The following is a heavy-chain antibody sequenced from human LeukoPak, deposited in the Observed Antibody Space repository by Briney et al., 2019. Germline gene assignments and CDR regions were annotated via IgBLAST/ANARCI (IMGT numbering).Heavy chain of an antibody. Sequence: ASVKVSCKASGYTFTSYDINWVRQATGQGLEWMAWMNPNSGNTGYAQKFQGRVTMTRNTSISTAYMELSSLRSEDTAVHYCARGRRLRGWYPNNWFDPWGQGTLVTVSS. CDR1: GYTFTSYD. D-gene: IGHD6-19*01. V-gene: IGHV1-8*01. J-gene: IGHJ5*02. CDR3: ARGRRLRGWYPNNWFDP. CDR2: MNPNSGNT.